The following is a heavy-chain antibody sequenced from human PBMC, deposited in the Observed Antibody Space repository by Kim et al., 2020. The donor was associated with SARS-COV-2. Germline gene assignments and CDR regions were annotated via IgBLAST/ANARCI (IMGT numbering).Heavy chain of an antibody. J-gene: IGHJ6*02. CDR1: GFTFSSYS. CDR3: AGEDIVVVPAAPRGPYYYYGMDV. Sequence: GGSLRLSCAASGFTFSSYSMNWVRQAPGKGLEWVSYISSSSSTIYYADSVKGRFTISRDNAKNSLYLQMNSLRAEDTAVYYCAGEDIVVVPAAPRGPYYYYGMDVWGQGTTVTVSS. V-gene: IGHV3-48*04. D-gene: IGHD2-2*01. CDR2: ISSSSSTI.